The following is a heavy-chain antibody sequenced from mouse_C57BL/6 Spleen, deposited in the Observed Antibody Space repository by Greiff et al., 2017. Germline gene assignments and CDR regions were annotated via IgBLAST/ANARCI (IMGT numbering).Heavy chain of an antibody. CDR1: GYSITSGYY. Sequence: ESGPGLVKPSQSLSLTCSVTGYSITSGYYWNWIRQFPGNKLEWMGYISYDGSNNYNPSLKNRISITRDTSKNQFFLKLNSVTTEDTATYYCAEYDYDLYYAMDYWGQGTSVTVSS. V-gene: IGHV3-6*01. CDR3: AEYDYDLYYAMDY. J-gene: IGHJ4*01. CDR2: ISYDGSN. D-gene: IGHD2-4*01.